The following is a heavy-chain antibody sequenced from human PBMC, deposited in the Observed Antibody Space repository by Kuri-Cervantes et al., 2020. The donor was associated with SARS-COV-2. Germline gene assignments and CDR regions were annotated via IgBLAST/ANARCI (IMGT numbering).Heavy chain of an antibody. D-gene: IGHD2-15*01. CDR2: IRYDGSNK. Sequence: GESLKISCAASGFTFSSYGMHWVRQAPGKGPEWVAFIRYDGSNKYYADSVKGRFTIPRDNAKNPLYLQMNSLRAEDTAVYYCARDERYCSGGSCYSEAGNWFDPWGQGTLVTVSS. V-gene: IGHV3-30*02. J-gene: IGHJ5*02. CDR3: ARDERYCSGGSCYSEAGNWFDP. CDR1: GFTFSSYG.